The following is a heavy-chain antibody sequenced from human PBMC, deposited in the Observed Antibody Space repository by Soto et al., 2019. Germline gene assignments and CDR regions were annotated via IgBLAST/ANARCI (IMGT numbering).Heavy chain of an antibody. CDR1: GFTFSSYA. CDR2: ISGSGGST. J-gene: IGHJ6*03. CDR3: AKYVVVAEDYYYYYMDV. D-gene: IGHD2-15*01. V-gene: IGHV3-23*01. Sequence: GGSLRLSCAASGFTFSSYAMSWVRQAPGKGLEWVSAISGSGGSTYYADSVKGRFTISRDNSKNTLYLQMNSLRAEDTAVYYCAKYVVVAEDYYYYYMDVWGKGTTVTVSS.